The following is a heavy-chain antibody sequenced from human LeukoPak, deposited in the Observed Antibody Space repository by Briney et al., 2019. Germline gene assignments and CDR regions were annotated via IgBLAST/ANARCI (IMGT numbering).Heavy chain of an antibody. Sequence: ASVKVSCKASGYTFTSYYMHWVRQAPGQGLEWMGIINPSGGSTSYAQKFQGRVTMTRDMSTSTVYMELSSLRSEDTAVYYCATVGGLDILTGYPRDYWGQGTLVTVSS. D-gene: IGHD3-9*01. CDR2: INPSGGST. V-gene: IGHV1-46*01. CDR1: GYTFTSYY. CDR3: ATVGGLDILTGYPRDY. J-gene: IGHJ4*02.